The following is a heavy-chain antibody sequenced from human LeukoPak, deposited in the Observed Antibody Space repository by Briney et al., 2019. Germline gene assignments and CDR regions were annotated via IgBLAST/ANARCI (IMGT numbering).Heavy chain of an antibody. CDR2: IYSSGST. V-gene: IGHV4-59*01. CDR1: GGSISSYH. CDR3: AKARLEQTFDY. Sequence: SETLSLTCTVSGGSISSYHWSWIRQPPGRGLQWIGFIYSSGSTNYNPSLKSRVTISLDTSKNQFSLRVSSVTSADTAVYYCAKARLEQTFDYWGQGTLVTVSS. J-gene: IGHJ4*02. D-gene: IGHD3-3*01.